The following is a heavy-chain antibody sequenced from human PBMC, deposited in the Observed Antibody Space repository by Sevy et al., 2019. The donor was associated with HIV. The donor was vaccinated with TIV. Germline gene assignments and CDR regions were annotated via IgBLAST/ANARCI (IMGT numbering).Heavy chain of an antibody. CDR2: INHSGST. CDR1: GGSFSGYY. Sequence: SETLSLTCAVYGGSFSGYYWSWIRQPPGKGLEWIGEINHSGSTNYNPSLKSRVTISVGTSKNQFSLKLSSVTAADTAVYYCARGKAAAGPPRGKYYFDYWGQGTLVTVSS. V-gene: IGHV4-34*01. J-gene: IGHJ4*02. D-gene: IGHD6-13*01. CDR3: ARGKAAAGPPRGKYYFDY.